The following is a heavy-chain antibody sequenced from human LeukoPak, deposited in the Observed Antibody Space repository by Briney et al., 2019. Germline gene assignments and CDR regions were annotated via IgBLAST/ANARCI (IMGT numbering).Heavy chain of an antibody. CDR1: GFTFSSYN. Sequence: GGSLRLSCAASGFTFSSYNMNWVRQAPGKGLEWVSYISSSSSTIYYADSVKGRFTISRDNAKNSLYLQMNSLRAEDTAVYYCARAGYSSNWRSSDNWGQGTLVTVSS. V-gene: IGHV3-48*01. CDR2: ISSSSSTI. CDR3: ARAGYSSNWRSSDN. D-gene: IGHD6-13*01. J-gene: IGHJ4*02.